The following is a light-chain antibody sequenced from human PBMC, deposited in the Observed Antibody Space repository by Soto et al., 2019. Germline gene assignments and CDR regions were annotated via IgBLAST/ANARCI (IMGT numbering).Light chain of an antibody. CDR2: EVN. Sequence: QSALTPPSSVSGSPGQSIAISFSGASIDIGSYNFVSWYQQHPGKAPKLMISEVNKRPSGISNRFSGSKSGNTASLTISGLQAEDEADYYRCSFAGSGTGVFGTGTKVTVL. J-gene: IGLJ1*01. CDR1: SIDIGSYNF. CDR3: CSFAGSGTGV. V-gene: IGLV2-23*02.